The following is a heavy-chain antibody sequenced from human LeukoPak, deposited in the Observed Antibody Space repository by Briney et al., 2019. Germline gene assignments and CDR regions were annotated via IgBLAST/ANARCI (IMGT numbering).Heavy chain of an antibody. V-gene: IGHV3-30*03. D-gene: IGHD5-18*01. CDR1: GFTFTNYG. Sequence: GGSLRLSCAASGFTFTNYGMHWVRQAPGKGLEWVALLSYDGSNKYYVDSVKGRFTISRDNSKKTLYLQMNSLRAEDTAVYYCARGVNTLFDYWGQGTLVTVSS. CDR2: LSYDGSNK. CDR3: ARGVNTLFDY. J-gene: IGHJ4*02.